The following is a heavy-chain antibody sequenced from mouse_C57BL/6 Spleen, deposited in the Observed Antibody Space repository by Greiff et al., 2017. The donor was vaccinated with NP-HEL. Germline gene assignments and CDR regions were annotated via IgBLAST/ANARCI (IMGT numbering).Heavy chain of an antibody. CDR3: GRGGFITTVVDPYYFDY. CDR1: GYTFTSYW. D-gene: IGHD1-1*01. V-gene: IGHV1-53*01. CDR2: INPSNGGT. J-gene: IGHJ2*01. Sequence: QVQLQQPGTELVKPGASVKLSCKASGYTFTSYWMHWVKQRPGQGLEWIGNINPSNGGTNYNQKFKGKATLTVDTSSSTAYMQLSSLTSEDSAVYYCGRGGFITTVVDPYYFDYWGQGTTLTVSS.